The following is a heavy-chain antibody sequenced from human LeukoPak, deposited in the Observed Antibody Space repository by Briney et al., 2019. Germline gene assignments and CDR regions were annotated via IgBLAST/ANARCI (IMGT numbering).Heavy chain of an antibody. D-gene: IGHD5-18*01. CDR2: INHSGST. Sequence: PSETLSLTCAVYGGSFSGYYWSWIRQPPGKGLEWIGEINHSGSTNYGPSLKSRVTISVDTSKKQISLKLSSVTAADTAVYYCARAKEYGYNYGPGFGFDPWGQGALVTVSS. CDR3: ARAKEYGYNYGPGFGFDP. CDR1: GGSFSGYY. V-gene: IGHV4-34*01. J-gene: IGHJ5*02.